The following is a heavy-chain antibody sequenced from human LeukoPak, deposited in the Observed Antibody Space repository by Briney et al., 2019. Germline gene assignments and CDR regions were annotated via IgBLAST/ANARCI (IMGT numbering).Heavy chain of an antibody. Sequence: TGGSLRLSCSASRFSFRNYAMHWVRQAPGKGLEYVSAIDNYGDGTYYADSVKGRFTFSRDISKNTLYLQMSSLRAEDTAVYYCAKMDSRDYWGQGTLVIVSS. V-gene: IGHV3-64D*06. CDR1: RFSFRNYA. CDR3: AKMDSRDY. D-gene: IGHD3/OR15-3a*01. J-gene: IGHJ4*02. CDR2: IDNYGDGT.